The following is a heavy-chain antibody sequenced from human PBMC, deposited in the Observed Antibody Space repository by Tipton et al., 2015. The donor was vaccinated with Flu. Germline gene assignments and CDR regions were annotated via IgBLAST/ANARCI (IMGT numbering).Heavy chain of an antibody. CDR3: ARGLGVVVAVAFDI. J-gene: IGHJ3*02. CDR2: INHSGST. Sequence: LRLSCAVYGGSFSGYYWSWIRQPPGKGLEWIGEINHSGSTNYNPSLKSRVTISVDTSKSQFSLKLSSVTAADTAVYYCARGLGVVVAVAFDIWGPRDNDHRLF. D-gene: IGHD2-15*01. V-gene: IGHV4-34*01. CDR1: GGSFSGYY.